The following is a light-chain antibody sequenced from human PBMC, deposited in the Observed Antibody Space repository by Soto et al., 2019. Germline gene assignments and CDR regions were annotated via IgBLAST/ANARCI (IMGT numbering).Light chain of an antibody. CDR1: SSDVGSYNR. J-gene: IGLJ3*02. Sequence: QSVLTQPPSVSGSPGQSVTISCTGTSSDVGSYNRVSWYQQPPGTAPKLMIYEVSNRPSGVPDRFFGSKSGNTASLTISGLQAEDEADYNCSSFTSSNTWVFGGGTKVTVL. CDR3: SSFTSSNTWV. V-gene: IGLV2-18*02. CDR2: EVS.